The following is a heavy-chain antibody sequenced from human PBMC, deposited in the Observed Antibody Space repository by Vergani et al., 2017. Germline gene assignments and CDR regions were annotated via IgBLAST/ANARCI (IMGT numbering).Heavy chain of an antibody. Sequence: ESGGGLVQPGGSLRLSCAASGFTFSSYAMSWVRQAPGKGLEWLAHIFSNDEKSYSTSLKSRLTISKDTSKSQVVLTMTNMDPVDTATYYCARIRWFGELSIMDYWGQGTLVTVSS. J-gene: IGHJ4*02. V-gene: IGHV2-26*01. CDR1: GFTFSSYA. D-gene: IGHD3-10*01. CDR2: IFSNDEK. CDR3: ARIRWFGELSIMDY.